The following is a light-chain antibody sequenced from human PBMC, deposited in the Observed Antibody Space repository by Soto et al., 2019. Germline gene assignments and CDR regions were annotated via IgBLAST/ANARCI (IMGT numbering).Light chain of an antibody. CDR1: NSNIESNT. Sequence: QSVLTQPPSASGTPGQRVTISCSGSNSNIESNTVNWYQQLPGTAPKLLNYSNNQRPSGVPDRFSGSKSGTSASLAISGLQSDDGADYYCAAWDASLNGHVVFGGGTQLTVL. V-gene: IGLV1-44*01. CDR2: SNN. J-gene: IGLJ2*01. CDR3: AAWDASLNGHVV.